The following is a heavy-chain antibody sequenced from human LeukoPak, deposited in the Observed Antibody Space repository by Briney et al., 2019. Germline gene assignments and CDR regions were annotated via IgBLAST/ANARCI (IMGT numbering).Heavy chain of an antibody. V-gene: IGHV1-58*01. CDR3: AAIVGATEHRDY. CDR1: GFTFTSSA. CDR2: IVVGSGNT. Sequence: ASVKVSCKASGFTFTSSAVQWVRQARGQRLEWLGWIVVGSGNTNYAQKFQERVTITRDMSTSTAYMELSSLRSEDTAVYYCAAIVGATEHRDYWGQGTLVTVSS. D-gene: IGHD1-26*01. J-gene: IGHJ4*02.